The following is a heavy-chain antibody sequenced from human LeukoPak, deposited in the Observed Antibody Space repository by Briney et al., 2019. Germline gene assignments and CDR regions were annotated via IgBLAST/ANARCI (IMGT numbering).Heavy chain of an antibody. V-gene: IGHV3-23*01. CDR1: GFSFSSYG. Sequence: GGSLRLSCEASGFSFSSYGLHWVRQAPGKGLEWVSAISGSGGSTYYADSVKGRFTISRDNSKNTLYLQMNSLRAEDTAVYYCASTSPPLYYYYYYMDVWGKGTTVTISS. CDR3: ASTSPPLYYYYYYMDV. J-gene: IGHJ6*03. CDR2: ISGSGGST. D-gene: IGHD2-8*01.